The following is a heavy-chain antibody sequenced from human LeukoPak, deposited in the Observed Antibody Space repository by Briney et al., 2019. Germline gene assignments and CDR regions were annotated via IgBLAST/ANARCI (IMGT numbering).Heavy chain of an antibody. V-gene: IGHV3-74*01. J-gene: IGHJ1*01. CDR1: GFTFSTYW. CDR3: ARAPSEIGGYYPEYFRH. CDR2: IKSDGST. D-gene: IGHD3-22*01. Sequence: GGSLRLSCAASGFTFSTYWMHWVRQAPGKGLVWVSRIKSDGSTNYADSVKGRFTISRDNAKNTVSLQMNNLRPEDTGVYYCARAPSEIGGYYPEYFRHWGQGTLVTVSS.